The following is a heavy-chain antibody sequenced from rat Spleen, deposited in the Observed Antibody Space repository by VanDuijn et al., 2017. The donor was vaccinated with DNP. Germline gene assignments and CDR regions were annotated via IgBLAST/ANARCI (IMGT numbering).Heavy chain of an antibody. CDR2: INTYSGEP. Sequence: IQLVQSGPELKKPGESVKISCKASGYTFTDYGMHWVKQAPGKDLKWMAWINTYSGEPTYADDFKGRFVFSLEASANTASVQISNLKNDDTATYFCARTGEFGVRGFAYWGQGTLVTVSS. CDR3: ARTGEFGVRGFAY. J-gene: IGHJ3*01. V-gene: IGHV9-4*01. CDR1: GYTFTDYG. D-gene: IGHD4-3*01.